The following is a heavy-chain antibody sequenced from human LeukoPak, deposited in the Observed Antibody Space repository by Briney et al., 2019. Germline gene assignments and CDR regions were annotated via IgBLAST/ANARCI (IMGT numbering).Heavy chain of an antibody. CDR1: GGSISSGGYS. Sequence: SETLSLTCAVSGGSISSGGYSWSWIRQPPGKGLEWIGYIYHGGSTYYNPSLKSRVTISVDTSKNQFSLKLSSVTAADTAVYYCARFNYDFWSGSLYYFDYWGQGTLVTVSS. D-gene: IGHD3-3*01. CDR2: IYHGGST. CDR3: ARFNYDFWSGSLYYFDY. V-gene: IGHV4-30-2*01. J-gene: IGHJ4*02.